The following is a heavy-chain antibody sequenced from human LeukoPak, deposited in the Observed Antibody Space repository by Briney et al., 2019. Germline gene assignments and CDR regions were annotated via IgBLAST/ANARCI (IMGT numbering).Heavy chain of an antibody. D-gene: IGHD3-10*01. J-gene: IGHJ5*02. V-gene: IGHV3-48*03. CDR1: GFTFSSYE. Sequence: GGSLRLSCAASGFTFSSYEMNWVRQAPGKGLEWVSYISSSGSTIYYADSVKGRFTISRDNSKNTLYLQMNSLRAEDTAVYYCAREIPWFGDPWGQGTPVTVSS. CDR3: AREIPWFGDP. CDR2: ISSSGSTI.